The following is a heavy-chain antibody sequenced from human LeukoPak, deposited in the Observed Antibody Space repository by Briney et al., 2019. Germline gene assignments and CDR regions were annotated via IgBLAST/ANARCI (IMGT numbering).Heavy chain of an antibody. Sequence: ASVKVSCKASGYTFTSYGISWVRQAPGQGLEWMGWISAYNGNTNYAQKLQGRVTMTTDTSTSTAYMELRSLRSDDTAVYYCARDRWRWLAFYYYGMDVWGQGTTVTVSS. J-gene: IGHJ6*02. V-gene: IGHV1-18*01. CDR2: ISAYNGNT. D-gene: IGHD6-19*01. CDR1: GYTFTSYG. CDR3: ARDRWRWLAFYYYGMDV.